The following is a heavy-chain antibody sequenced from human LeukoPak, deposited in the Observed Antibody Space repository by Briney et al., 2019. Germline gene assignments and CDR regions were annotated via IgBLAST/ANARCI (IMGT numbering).Heavy chain of an antibody. CDR3: ARALYYYDSSGEGSYFDY. Sequence: SETLSLTCTVSGGSLSGYYWTWIRQPPGKRLEWIGYISNSGSTNYNPSLKSRVTISVDTSKSQFSLKLSSVTAADTAVYYCARALYYYDSSGEGSYFDYWGQGTLVTVSS. V-gene: IGHV4-59*01. CDR2: ISNSGST. D-gene: IGHD3-22*01. CDR1: GGSLSGYY. J-gene: IGHJ4*02.